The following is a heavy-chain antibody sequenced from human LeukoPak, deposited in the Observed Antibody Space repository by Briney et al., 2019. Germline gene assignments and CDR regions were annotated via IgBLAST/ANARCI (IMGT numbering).Heavy chain of an antibody. D-gene: IGHD4-23*01. CDR2: VSGSGGST. V-gene: IGHV3-23*01. CDR1: GFTFSSYG. CDR3: AKDRVTTVVTDY. Sequence: GGSLRLSCAASGFTFSSYGMSWVRQAPGKGLEWVSAVSGSGGSTYYADSVKGRFTISRDNSKNTLYLQMNSLRAEDTAVYYCAKDRVTTVVTDYWGQGTLVTVSS. J-gene: IGHJ4*02.